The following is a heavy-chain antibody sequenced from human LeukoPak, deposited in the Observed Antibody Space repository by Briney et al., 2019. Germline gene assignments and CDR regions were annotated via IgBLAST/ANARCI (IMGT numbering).Heavy chain of an antibody. D-gene: IGHD2-2*01. CDR2: INPNSGGT. V-gene: IGHV1-2*02. CDR1: GYTFTGYY. CDR3: AREARDSSSTSCYEGNAFDI. Sequence: ASVKVSCKASGYTFTGYYMHWVRQAPGQGLEWMGWINPNSGGTNYAQKFQGRVTMTRDTSISTAYMELSRLRSDDTAVYYCAREARDSSSTSCYEGNAFDIWGQGTMVTVSS. J-gene: IGHJ3*02.